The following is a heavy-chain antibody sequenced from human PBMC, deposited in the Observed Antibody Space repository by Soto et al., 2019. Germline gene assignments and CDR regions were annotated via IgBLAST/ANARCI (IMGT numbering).Heavy chain of an antibody. D-gene: IGHD1-1*01. J-gene: IGHJ4*02. V-gene: IGHV4-59*01. CDR1: GASISSYY. CDR2: IYYSGST. Sequence: XXTLSLPCTVSGASISSYYCRWIRQPPGKGLEWIGYIYYSGSTNYNPSLKSRVTISVDTSKNQFSLKMRSVTAADTAVYYCARLATRYYFDYWGQGTLVTVSS. CDR3: ARLATRYYFDY.